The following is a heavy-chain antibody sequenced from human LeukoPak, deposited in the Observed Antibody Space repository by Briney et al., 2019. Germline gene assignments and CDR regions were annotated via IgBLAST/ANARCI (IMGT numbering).Heavy chain of an antibody. D-gene: IGHD3-22*01. CDR1: GFTFSSYA. CDR3: AKDRPNYYDSSGHYYRRNGDY. CDR2: ITSSGGST. Sequence: GGSLRLSCAASGFTFSSYAMSWVRQAPGKGLEWVSSITSSGGSTYYAGSVKGQFTISRDNSKNTVYLQMNSLRAEDTAVYYCAKDRPNYYDSSGHYYRRNGDYWGQGILVTVSS. J-gene: IGHJ4*02. V-gene: IGHV3-23*01.